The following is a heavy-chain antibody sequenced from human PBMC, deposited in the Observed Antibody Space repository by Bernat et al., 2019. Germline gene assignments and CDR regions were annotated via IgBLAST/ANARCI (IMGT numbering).Heavy chain of an antibody. V-gene: IGHV4-59*01. Sequence: QVQLQESGPGLVKPSETLSLTCTVSGGSISSYYWSWIRQPPGKGLEWIGNIYYSGTTNYNPSLKSRVTISVDTSKNQFSLKLSSVTAADTAVYYCAGGLYDWAGYSRRLFGPWGPGTPVTGSP. D-gene: IGHD3/OR15-3a*01. CDR2: IYYSGTT. CDR1: GGSISSYY. J-gene: IGHJ5*02. CDR3: AGGLYDWAGYSRRLFGP.